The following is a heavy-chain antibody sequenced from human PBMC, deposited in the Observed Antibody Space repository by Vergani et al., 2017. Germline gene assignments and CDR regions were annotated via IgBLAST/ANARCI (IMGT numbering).Heavy chain of an antibody. CDR1: GFSFNTYG. J-gene: IGHJ4*02. Sequence: VQLVESGGGVVQPGGSLRLSCATSGFSFNTYGAHWVRQAPGKGLEWVAFIGYDGRIKYNVDSVKGRFTISRDTSKKTLSLQMRSLRADDTAVYYCAKDGRENRDYGYFDYWGQGTLVTVSS. CDR2: IGYDGRIK. V-gene: IGHV3-30*02. D-gene: IGHD4-17*01. CDR3: AKDGRENRDYGYFDY.